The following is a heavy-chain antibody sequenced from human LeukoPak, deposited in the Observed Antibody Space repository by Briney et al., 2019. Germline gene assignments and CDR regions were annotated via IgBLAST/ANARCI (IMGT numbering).Heavy chain of an antibody. CDR2: ISSSSSYI. CDR3: ARDWGWGYCSGGSCYNNWFDP. CDR1: GFTFSSYS. Sequence: PGGSLRLSCAASGFTFSSYSMNWVRQAPGKGLEWVSSISSSSSYIYYADSVKGRFTISRDNAKNSLYLQMNSLRAEDTAVYYCARDWGWGYCSGGSCYNNWFDPWGQGTLVTVSS. J-gene: IGHJ5*02. V-gene: IGHV3-21*01. D-gene: IGHD2-15*01.